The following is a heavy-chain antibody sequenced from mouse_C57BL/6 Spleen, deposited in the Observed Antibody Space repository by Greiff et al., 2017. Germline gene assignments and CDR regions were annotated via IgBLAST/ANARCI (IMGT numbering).Heavy chain of an antibody. J-gene: IGHJ2*01. CDR3: AMIYYDYDLDY. V-gene: IGHV1-76*01. CDR2: IYPGSGNT. D-gene: IGHD2-4*01. Sequence: QVQLQQSGAELVRPGASVKLSCKASGYTFTDYYINWVKQRPGQGLEWIARIYPGSGNTYYNEKFKGKATLTAEKSSSTAYMQLSSLTSEDSAVYFCAMIYYDYDLDYWGQGTTLTVSS. CDR1: GYTFTDYY.